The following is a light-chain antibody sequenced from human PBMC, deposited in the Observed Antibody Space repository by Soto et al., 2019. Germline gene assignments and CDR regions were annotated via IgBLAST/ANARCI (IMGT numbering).Light chain of an antibody. CDR2: AAS. CDR3: QQSYSTPPT. J-gene: IGKJ1*01. Sequence: DIQMTQSPSSLSASVGDRVTITCRASQSISSYLNWYQQKPGKAPKLLIYAASSLQSGVPSRFSGSGSWTDFTLTISSLPPEDFATYYCQQSYSTPPTFGQGTKVEIK. V-gene: IGKV1-39*01. CDR1: QSISSY.